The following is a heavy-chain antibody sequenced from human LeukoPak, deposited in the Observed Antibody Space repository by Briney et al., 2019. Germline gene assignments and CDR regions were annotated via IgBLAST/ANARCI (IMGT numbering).Heavy chain of an antibody. D-gene: IGHD6-6*01. J-gene: IGHJ4*02. Sequence: ESLKISCKGSGYRFTSYLIGWVLQMPGKGLEWKWIIYPGDSDTRYSPSFQGQVTISVDKSISTAYLQWSSLKASDTAMYYCARAIAARRLHFDYWGQGTLVTVSS. CDR3: ARAIAARRLHFDY. V-gene: IGHV5-51*01. CDR2: IYPGDSDT. CDR1: GYRFTSYL.